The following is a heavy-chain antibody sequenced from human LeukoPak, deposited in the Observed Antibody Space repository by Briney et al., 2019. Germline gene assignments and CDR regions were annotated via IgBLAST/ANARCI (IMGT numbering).Heavy chain of an antibody. D-gene: IGHD3-10*01. J-gene: IGHJ5*02. CDR3: ARARGYGSGKNCFDP. CDR2: INPNSGGA. CDR1: GYTFTVYY. Sequence: ASVTVSCKASGYTFTVYYMHWVRQAPGQGREWMGWINPNSGGANYAQKFQRRVTITRDTSISTAYMELSRLSSDDTAVYYCARARGYGSGKNCFDPWGQGTLVTVSS. V-gene: IGHV1-2*02.